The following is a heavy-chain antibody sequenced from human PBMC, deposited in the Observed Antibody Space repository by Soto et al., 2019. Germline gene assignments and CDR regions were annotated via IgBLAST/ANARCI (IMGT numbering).Heavy chain of an antibody. Sequence: ASVKVSCKXSRYTFTSYAMHWVRQAPGQRLEWMGWINAGNGNTKYSQKFQGRVTITRDTSASTAYMELSSLRSEDTAVYYCARTGAYGYYYYGMDVWGQGTTVTVSS. CDR2: INAGNGNT. J-gene: IGHJ6*02. V-gene: IGHV1-3*01. CDR1: RYTFTSYA. CDR3: ARTGAYGYYYYGMDV. D-gene: IGHD3-16*01.